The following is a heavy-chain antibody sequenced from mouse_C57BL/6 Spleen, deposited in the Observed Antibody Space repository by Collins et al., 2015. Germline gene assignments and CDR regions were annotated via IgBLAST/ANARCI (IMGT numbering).Heavy chain of an antibody. J-gene: IGHJ2*01. CDR1: GYTFTSYW. CDR3: ARSGNDGYFYFDY. D-gene: IGHD2-3*01. CDR2: IDPSDSYT. Sequence: QVQLQQPGAELVMPGASVKLSCKASGYTFTSYWMHWVKQRPGQGLEWIGEIDPSDSYTNYNQKFKGKSTLTVDKSSSTAYMQLSSLTSEDSAVYYCARSGNDGYFYFDYWGQGTTLTVSS. V-gene: IGHV1-69*01.